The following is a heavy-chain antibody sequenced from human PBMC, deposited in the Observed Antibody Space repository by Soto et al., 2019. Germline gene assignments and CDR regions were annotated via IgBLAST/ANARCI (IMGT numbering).Heavy chain of an antibody. J-gene: IGHJ6*02. CDR3: AKHRDAYYYYYGMDV. CDR1: GFTFSSYA. Sequence: GGSLRLSCAASGFTFSSYAMSWVRQAPGKGLEWVSAISGSGGSTYYADSVKGRFTISRDNSKNTLYLQMNSLRAEDTAVYYCAKHRDAYYYYYGMDVWGQGTTVTVSS. V-gene: IGHV3-23*01. CDR2: ISGSGGST.